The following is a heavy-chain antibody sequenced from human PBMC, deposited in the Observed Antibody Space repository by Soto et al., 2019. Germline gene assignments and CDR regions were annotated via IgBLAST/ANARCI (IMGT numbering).Heavy chain of an antibody. CDR2: ISSSGSTI. CDR3: ARDEYSSSSGYYYGMDV. J-gene: IGHJ6*02. D-gene: IGHD6-6*01. V-gene: IGHV3-48*03. CDR1: GFTFSSYE. Sequence: EVQLVESGGGLVQPGGSLRLSCAASGFTFSSYEMNWVRQAPGKGLEWVSYISSSGSTIYYADSVKGRFTISRDNAKNSLYLQMNSLRAEDTAVYYCARDEYSSSSGYYYGMDVWGQGTTVTVSS.